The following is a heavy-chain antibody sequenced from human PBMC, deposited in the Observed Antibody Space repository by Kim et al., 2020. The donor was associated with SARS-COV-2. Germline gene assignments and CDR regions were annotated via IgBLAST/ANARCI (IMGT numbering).Heavy chain of an antibody. V-gene: IGHV3-30*18. CDR3: AKGGMSIPTDHDY. CDR1: GLTFSSYG. J-gene: IGHJ4*02. D-gene: IGHD6-25*01. Sequence: GGSLRLSCAASGLTFSSYGMHWVRQAPGKGLEWVAVISYDGSNKYYADSVKGRFTISRDNSKNTLYLQMYSLRVEDTAVYYRAKGGMSIPTDHDYWGQGTLVTVSS. CDR2: ISYDGSNK.